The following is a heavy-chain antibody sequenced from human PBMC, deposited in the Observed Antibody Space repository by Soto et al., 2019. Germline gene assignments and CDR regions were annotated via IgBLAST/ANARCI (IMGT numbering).Heavy chain of an antibody. CDR2: IYPGDSDT. CDR1: GYSFTSYW. V-gene: IGHV5-51*01. J-gene: IGHJ6*02. CDR3: ARHVSGSAGSNYYGMDV. D-gene: IGHD3-10*01. Sequence: PGESLKISCKGSGYSFTSYWIGWVRQMPGKGLEWMGIIYPGDSDTRYSPSFQGQVTISADKSISTAYLQWSSLKASDTAMYYCARHVSGSAGSNYYGMDVWGQGTTVTVSS.